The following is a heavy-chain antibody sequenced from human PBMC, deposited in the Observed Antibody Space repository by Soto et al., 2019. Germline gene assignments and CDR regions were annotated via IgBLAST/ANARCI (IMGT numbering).Heavy chain of an antibody. Sequence: SETLSLTCAVYGGSFSGYYWSWIRQPPGKGLEWIGEINHSGSTNYNPSLKSRGTISVDTSNNQFSLKLSSVTAADTAVYYCAGLGYCSGGSCYSAPPAAIDYWGQGTLVTVSS. J-gene: IGHJ4*02. CDR3: AGLGYCSGGSCYSAPPAAIDY. D-gene: IGHD2-15*01. CDR2: INHSGST. CDR1: GGSFSGYY. V-gene: IGHV4-34*01.